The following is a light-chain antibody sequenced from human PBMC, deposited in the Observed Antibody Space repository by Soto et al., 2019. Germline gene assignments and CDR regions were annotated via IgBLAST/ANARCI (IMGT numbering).Light chain of an antibody. CDR2: KAS. J-gene: IGKJ2*01. CDR1: QSISSW. Sequence: DIQMTQSPSTLSASVGDRVTITCRASQSISSWLAWYQQKPGKAPKVLIYKASSLESGVPSRFSGSGSGTDFTLTISSLQPDDFATYYCQQYSSYSRTFGQGTKLEIK. CDR3: QQYSSYSRT. V-gene: IGKV1-5*03.